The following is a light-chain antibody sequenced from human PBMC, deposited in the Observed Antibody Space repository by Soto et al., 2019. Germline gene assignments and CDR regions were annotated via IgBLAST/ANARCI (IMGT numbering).Light chain of an antibody. CDR1: QSVGSF. V-gene: IGKV3-11*01. CDR3: QQRSNWPYT. J-gene: IGKJ2*01. CDR2: NAS. Sequence: EIVLTQSPATLSLSPGERSTLSCRASQSVGSFLAWNQQKPGQAPRLLIYNASNRATGIPARFSGSGSGTDFTLTISSLEPEDFAVYYCQQRSNWPYTFGQGTKLDIK.